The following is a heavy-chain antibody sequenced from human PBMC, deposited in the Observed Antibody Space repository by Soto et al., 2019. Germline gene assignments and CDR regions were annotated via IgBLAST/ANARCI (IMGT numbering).Heavy chain of an antibody. D-gene: IGHD4-4*01. CDR1: GFPFSTYW. CDR3: AGWGGHDYNY. J-gene: IGHJ4*02. V-gene: IGHV3-7*03. CDR2: INPDGNVG. Sequence: EVQLLGSGGGLVQPGGSLRLSCVGSGFPFSTYWMNWVRQAPGKGLEWVANINPDGNVGTYVDSVRGRFTTSRDNAKNSLCLQMNSLRADDTAVYFCAGWGGHDYNYWGQGIMVTVSS.